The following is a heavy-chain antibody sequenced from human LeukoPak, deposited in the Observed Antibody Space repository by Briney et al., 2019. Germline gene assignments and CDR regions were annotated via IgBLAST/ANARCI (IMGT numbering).Heavy chain of an antibody. CDR1: GGSISGYY. J-gene: IGHJ2*01. CDR2: ISHSGST. CDR3: ARYSSTWPYWYFDL. D-gene: IGHD6-13*01. V-gene: IGHV4-30-2*01. Sequence: SETLSLTCTVSGGSISGYYWSWIRQPPGKGLEWIGYISHSGSTYYNPSLKSRVTISVDRSKNQFSLKLTSVTAADTAVYYCARYSSTWPYWYFDLWGRGTLVTVSS.